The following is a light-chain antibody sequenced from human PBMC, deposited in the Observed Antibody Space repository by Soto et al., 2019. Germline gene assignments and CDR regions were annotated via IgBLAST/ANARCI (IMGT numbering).Light chain of an antibody. CDR2: EVS. CDR3: NSYTGSSTYG. CDR1: SSDVGSYNR. J-gene: IGLJ1*01. Sequence: QSALTRPPSVSGSPGQSVAISCTGTSSDVGSYNRVSWYQQPPGAAPKLMIYEVSNRPSGVPDRFSGSKSGNTASLTISGLQAEDEADYYCNSYTGSSTYGFGTGTKVTVL. V-gene: IGLV2-18*02.